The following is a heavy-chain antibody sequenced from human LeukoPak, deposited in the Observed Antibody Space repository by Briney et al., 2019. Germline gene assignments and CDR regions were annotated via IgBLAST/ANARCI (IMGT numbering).Heavy chain of an antibody. CDR1: GFTFDDYG. D-gene: IGHD2-2*02. CDR3: ARDCVVVVPAAILYNYYYYMDV. J-gene: IGHJ6*03. Sequence: GGSLRLSCAASGFTFDDYGMSWVRQAPGQGLEWVSGINWNGGSTGYADSVKGRFTISRDNAKNSLYLQMNSLRAEDTALYYCARDCVVVVPAAILYNYYYYMDVWGKGTTVTVSS. V-gene: IGHV3-20*04. CDR2: INWNGGST.